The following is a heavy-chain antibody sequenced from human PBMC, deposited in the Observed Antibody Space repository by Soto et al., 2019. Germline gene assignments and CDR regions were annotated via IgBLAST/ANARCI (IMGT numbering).Heavy chain of an antibody. V-gene: IGHV4-30-2*01. Sequence: SETLSLTCAVSGGSISSGGYSWSWIRQPPGKGLEWIGYIYHSGSTYYNPSLKSRVTISVDRSKNQFSLKLSSVTAADTAVYYCARGGRDGYNYVDYWGQGTLVTVSS. CDR1: GGSISSGGYS. D-gene: IGHD5-12*01. CDR2: IYHSGST. J-gene: IGHJ4*02. CDR3: ARGGRDGYNYVDY.